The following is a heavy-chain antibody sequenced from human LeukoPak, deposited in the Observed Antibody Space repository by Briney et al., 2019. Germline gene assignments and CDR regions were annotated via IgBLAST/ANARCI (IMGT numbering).Heavy chain of an antibody. V-gene: IGHV3-21*01. Sequence: GGSLRLSCAASGFTFSSYSMNWVRQAPGKGLEWVSSISSSSSYIYYADSVKGRFTISRDNAKNSLYLQMNSLRAEDTAVYYCARDGIAAAGTNYYYMDVWGKGTTVTVSS. J-gene: IGHJ6*03. CDR1: GFTFSSYS. CDR2: ISSSSSYI. D-gene: IGHD6-13*01. CDR3: ARDGIAAAGTNYYYMDV.